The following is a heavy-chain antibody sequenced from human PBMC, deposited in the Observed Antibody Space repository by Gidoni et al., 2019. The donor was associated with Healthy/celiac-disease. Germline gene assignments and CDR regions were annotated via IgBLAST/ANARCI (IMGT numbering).Heavy chain of an antibody. CDR2: IYSGGST. V-gene: IGHV3-66*01. D-gene: IGHD5-18*01. J-gene: IGHJ6*02. CDR3: ARDARGYSYGYYYYGMDV. Sequence: EVQLVESGGGLVQPGGSLRLSCVASGFTVSSNYMSWVRQAPGKGLEWVSVIYSGGSTYYADSVKGRFTISRDNSKNTLYLQMNSLRAEDTAVYYCARDARGYSYGYYYYGMDVWGQGTTVTVSS. CDR1: GFTVSSNY.